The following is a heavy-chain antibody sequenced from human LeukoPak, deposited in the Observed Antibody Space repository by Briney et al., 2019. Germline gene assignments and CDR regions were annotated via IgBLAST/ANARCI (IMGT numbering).Heavy chain of an antibody. D-gene: IGHD2-2*01. J-gene: IGHJ3*02. V-gene: IGHV4-59*01. CDR2: IYYSGST. Sequence: SETLSLTCTVSGGSISSYYWSWIRQPPGKGLEWIGYIYYSGSTNYNPSLRSRVTISVDTSKNQFSLKLSSVTAADTAVYYCARSTVTWAFDIWGQGTMVTVSS. CDR1: GGSISSYY. CDR3: ARSTVTWAFDI.